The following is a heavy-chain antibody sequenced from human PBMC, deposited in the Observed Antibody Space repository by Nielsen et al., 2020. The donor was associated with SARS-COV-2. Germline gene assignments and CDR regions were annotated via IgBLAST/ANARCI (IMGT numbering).Heavy chain of an antibody. CDR2: IIPIFGTA. CDR1: GGTFSSYA. CDR3: ARDRGSSWLGGYYYYYMDV. V-gene: IGHV1-69*13. J-gene: IGHJ6*03. Sequence: SVKVSCKASGGTFSSYAISWVRQAPGQGLEWMGGIIPIFGTANYAQKFQGRVTITADESTSTAYMELSSLRSEDTAVYYCARDRGSSWLGGYYYYYMDVWGKGTTVTVSS. D-gene: IGHD6-13*01.